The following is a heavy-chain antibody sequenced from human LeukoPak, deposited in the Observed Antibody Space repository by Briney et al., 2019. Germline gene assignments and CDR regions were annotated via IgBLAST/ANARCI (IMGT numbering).Heavy chain of an antibody. CDR1: GFTFSSYA. CDR3: AIIDFWRYYFDY. Sequence: GGSLRLSCAASGFTFSSYAMSWVRQAPGKGLEWVSAISGSGGSTYYADSVKGRFTISRDNSKNTLYLQMNSLRAEDTAVYYCAIIDFWRYYFDYWGQGTLVTVSS. J-gene: IGHJ4*02. V-gene: IGHV3-23*01. CDR2: ISGSGGST. D-gene: IGHD3-3*01.